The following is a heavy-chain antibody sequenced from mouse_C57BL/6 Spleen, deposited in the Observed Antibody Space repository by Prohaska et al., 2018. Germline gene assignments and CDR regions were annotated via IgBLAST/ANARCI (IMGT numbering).Heavy chain of an antibody. CDR2: IYPRDGST. CDR1: GYTFTAHT. Sequence: VQLQQSDAELVKRGVSVKISCKVSGYTFTAHTIHWMQQRPEQGLDWIGCIYPRDGSTKYNEKFKGKETLTAYKSSSSAYMQFNRLTCEDSAVYFFARYDYGFDYWGQGTTLTVSS. CDR3: ARYDYGFDY. J-gene: IGHJ2*01. D-gene: IGHD2-4*01. V-gene: IGHV1-78*01.